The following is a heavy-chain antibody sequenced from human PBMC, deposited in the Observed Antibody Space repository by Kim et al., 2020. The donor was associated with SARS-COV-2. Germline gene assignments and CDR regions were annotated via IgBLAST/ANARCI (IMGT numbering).Heavy chain of an antibody. CDR1: GGSITGYF. CDR3: ARDHGGLVRPDAFEI. D-gene: IGHD2-15*01. CDR2: ISYTGTT. J-gene: IGHJ3*02. Sequence: SETLSLTCTVSGGSITGYFWSWIRQPPGKGLEWIGYISYTGTTNYNPSITRRVIMSVDISNDQVSLRLSSVTAADTAMYYCARDHGGLVRPDAFEILGPG. V-gene: IGHV4-59*01.